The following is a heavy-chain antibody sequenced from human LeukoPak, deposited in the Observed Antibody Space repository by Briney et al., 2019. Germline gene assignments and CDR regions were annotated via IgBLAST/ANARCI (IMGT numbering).Heavy chain of an antibody. CDR1: GFTFGDYA. CDR3: IRGGSNSPFAY. J-gene: IGHJ4*02. CDR2: IRSKVYGGTT. D-gene: IGHD1-26*01. V-gene: IGHV3-49*03. Sequence: GGSLRLSCTASGFTFGDYAMSWFRQALGKGLEWVGFIRSKVYGGTTEDAASVKGRITVSRDDSKSVAYLQMNSLKTEDTAVYYCIRGGSNSPFAYWGQGTLVTVSS.